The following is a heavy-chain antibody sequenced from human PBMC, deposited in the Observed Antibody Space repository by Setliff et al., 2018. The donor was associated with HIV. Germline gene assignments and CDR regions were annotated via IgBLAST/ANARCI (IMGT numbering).Heavy chain of an antibody. CDR2: INPHSGGT. V-gene: IGHV1-2*02. J-gene: IGHJ6*03. Sequence: ASVKVSCKASGFTFTGYYLHWVRQAPGQGLEWMGWINPHSGGTNYAQNFHGRVTMTRDTSISTAYMELSRLGSDDTAVFYCARGPQSYVDVWGKGTTVTVSS. CDR3: ARGPQSYVDV. CDR1: GFTFTGYY.